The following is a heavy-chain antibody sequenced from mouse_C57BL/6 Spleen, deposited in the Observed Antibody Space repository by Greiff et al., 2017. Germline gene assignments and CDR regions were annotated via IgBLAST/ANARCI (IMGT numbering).Heavy chain of an antibody. J-gene: IGHJ1*03. CDR2: INPSNGGT. D-gene: IGHD1-1*01. CDR3: ARSTTVAPYWYFDV. V-gene: IGHV1-53*01. CDR1: GYTFTSYW. Sequence: QVQLQQPGTELVKPGASVKLSCTASGYTFTSYWMHWVQQTPGQGLEWIGNINPSNGGTNYNEKFKSKATLTVDKSSSTAYMQLSSLTSEDSAVYYCARSTTVAPYWYFDVWGTGTTVTVSS.